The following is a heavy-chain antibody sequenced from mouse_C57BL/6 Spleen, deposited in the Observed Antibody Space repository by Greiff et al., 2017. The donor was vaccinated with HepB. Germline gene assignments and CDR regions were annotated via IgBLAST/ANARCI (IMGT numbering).Heavy chain of an antibody. CDR1: GYTFTDYE. V-gene: IGHV1-15*01. CDR3: TRYLGRSWYFDV. Sequence: QVQLQQSGAELVRPGASVTLSCKASGYTFTDYEMHWVKQTPVHGLEWIGAIDPETGGTAYNQKFKGKAILTADKSSSTAYMELRSLTSEDSAVYYCTRYLGRSWYFDVWGTGTTVTVSS. CDR2: IDPETGGT. J-gene: IGHJ1*03. D-gene: IGHD4-1*01.